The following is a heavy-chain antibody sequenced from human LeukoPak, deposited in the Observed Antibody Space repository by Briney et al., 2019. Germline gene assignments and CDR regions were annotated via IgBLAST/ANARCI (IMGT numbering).Heavy chain of an antibody. CDR2: INSDGSST. D-gene: IGHD4-17*01. V-gene: IGHV3-74*01. Sequence: GGSLRLSCAASGLTFSSYWMHWVRQAPGKGLVWVSRINSDGSSTSYADSVKGRFTISRDNAKNTLYLQMNSLRAEDTAVYYCAKAYGDYGVDYWGQGTLVTVSS. J-gene: IGHJ4*02. CDR3: AKAYGDYGVDY. CDR1: GLTFSSYW.